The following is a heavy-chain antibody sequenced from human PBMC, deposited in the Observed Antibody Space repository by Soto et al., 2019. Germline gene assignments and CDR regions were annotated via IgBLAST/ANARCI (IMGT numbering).Heavy chain of an antibody. CDR2: INPATGAA. J-gene: IGHJ3*02. CDR1: GYPVTTYY. Sequence: QLHLVQSGAVVKKPGASVTVSCSASGYPVTTYYMHWVRQAPGRGLEWMGGINPATGAAKYTQTFPGRVNLTRETSTGTGFMELSGLTSEDTAVFYCARGGGVGVAGSAAFDMWGQGTLVTVSS. CDR3: ARGGGVGVAGSAAFDM. V-gene: IGHV1-2*02. D-gene: IGHD3-3*01.